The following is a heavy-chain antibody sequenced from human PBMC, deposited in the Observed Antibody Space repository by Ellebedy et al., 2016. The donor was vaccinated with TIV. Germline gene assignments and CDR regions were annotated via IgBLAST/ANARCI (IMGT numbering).Heavy chain of an antibody. J-gene: IGHJ6*03. CDR3: ARDRVGNMDV. V-gene: IGHV1-69*13. CDR2: IIPIFGTA. D-gene: IGHD1-26*01. CDR1: GGTFSSYA. Sequence: SVKVSCXASGGTFSSYAISWVRQAPGQGLEWMGGIIPIFGTANYAQKFQGRVTITADETTGTAYMELSSLRSEDTAVYYCARDRVGNMDVWGKGTTVTVSS.